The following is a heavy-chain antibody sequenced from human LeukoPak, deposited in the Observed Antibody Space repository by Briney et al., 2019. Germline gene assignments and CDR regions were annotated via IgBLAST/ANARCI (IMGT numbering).Heavy chain of an antibody. J-gene: IGHJ5*02. CDR1: GGSIRSYY. CDR3: ARTEYYDFWSGYFGIPTRVWFDP. CDR2: FYYSGST. D-gene: IGHD3-3*01. Sequence: SDTLPLTRTVSGGSIRSYYCSWLRQPSGKPLIAIGYFYYSGSTNYNPSLKSRVTISVGTSKIQFSLKLRSVTSAVKAVYYCARTEYYDFWSGYFGIPTRVWFDPWGQGTLVIVTS. V-gene: IGHV4-59*07.